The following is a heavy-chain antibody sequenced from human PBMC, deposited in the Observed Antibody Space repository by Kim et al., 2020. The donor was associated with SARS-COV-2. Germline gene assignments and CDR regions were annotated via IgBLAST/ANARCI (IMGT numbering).Heavy chain of an antibody. Sequence: SETLSLTCTVSGGSISSSSYYWGWIRQPPGKGLEWIGSIYYSGSTYYNPSLKSRVTISVDTSKNQFSLKLSSVTAADTAVYYCARHSVSSGSSGWYNWFDPWGQGTLVTVSS. CDR2: IYYSGST. J-gene: IGHJ5*02. CDR1: GGSISSSSYY. D-gene: IGHD6-19*01. CDR3: ARHSVSSGSSGWYNWFDP. V-gene: IGHV4-39*01.